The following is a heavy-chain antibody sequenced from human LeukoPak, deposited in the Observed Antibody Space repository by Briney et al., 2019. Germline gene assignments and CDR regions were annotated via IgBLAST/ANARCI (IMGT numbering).Heavy chain of an antibody. J-gene: IGHJ4*02. CDR2: INSDGSST. CDR1: GFTFSSYW. CDR3: VRDLREADH. V-gene: IGHV3-74*01. D-gene: IGHD3-10*01. Sequence: GGSLRLSCAASGFTFSSYWMHWVRQAPGKGLVWVSRINSDGSSTSYADSVKGRFTISRDNAKNTVFLQMNSLRVDDTAVYYCVRDLREADHWGLGTLVTVSS.